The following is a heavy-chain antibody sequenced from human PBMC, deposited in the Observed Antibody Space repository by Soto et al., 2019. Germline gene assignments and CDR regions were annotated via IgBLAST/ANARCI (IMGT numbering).Heavy chain of an antibody. Sequence: QVQLVQSGAEVKKPGASVKVSCKASGYTFTSYGISWVRQAPGQGLEWMGWISAYNGNTNYAQKLQGRVTMTTDTSTRTAYMELRSLRYDDTAVYYCARSSFLEWLLSYYQPGDYYGMDVWGQGTTVTVSS. V-gene: IGHV1-18*04. CDR2: ISAYNGNT. CDR3: ARSSFLEWLLSYYQPGDYYGMDV. D-gene: IGHD3-3*01. J-gene: IGHJ6*02. CDR1: GYTFTSYG.